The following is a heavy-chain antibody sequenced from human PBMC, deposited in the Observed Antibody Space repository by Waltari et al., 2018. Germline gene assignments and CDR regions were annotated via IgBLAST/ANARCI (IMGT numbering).Heavy chain of an antibody. V-gene: IGHV4-4*02. J-gene: IGHJ4*02. D-gene: IGHD3-3*01. CDR3: AKISLHREGYS. CDR2: VFQRCSA. Sequence: QLQLQESGPGLVKSSGTLSLACTVSGDSISSLSWWTWVRQSPGKGLEWVGEVFQRCSANNNPSLKSRVNMSVDKSTNQFFLTLNSVTAADTAIYYCAKISLHREGYSWGQGTLVTVAS. CDR1: GDSISSLSW.